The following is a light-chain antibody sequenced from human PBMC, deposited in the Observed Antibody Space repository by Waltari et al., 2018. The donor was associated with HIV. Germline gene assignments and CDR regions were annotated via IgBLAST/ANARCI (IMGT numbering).Light chain of an antibody. Sequence: QSVLTQPPSVSGALGQRVTISCTGSRTNIGAGHDVHWYQQLPGTAPKLLIYIKIIRPSGVPDRFSASKSGTSASLAITGLRPEDEADYYCQSYDTSLSVNYVFGTGTKVTVL. CDR1: RTNIGAGHD. CDR2: IKI. CDR3: QSYDTSLSVNYV. V-gene: IGLV1-40*01. J-gene: IGLJ1*01.